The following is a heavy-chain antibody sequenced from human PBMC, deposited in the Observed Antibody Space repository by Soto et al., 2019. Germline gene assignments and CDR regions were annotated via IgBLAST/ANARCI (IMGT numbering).Heavy chain of an antibody. CDR3: ARDQPRGIAVGGIGAFDI. CDR1: GGTFSIHV. Sequence: SVKVSGKASGGTFSIHVISWVRQAPGQGLEWMGGTIPVFGTANYAQKFQVRVTITADESPSTGDMELRILRPEDTAAYYCARDQPRGIAVGGIGAFDIWGQETMVTVSS. V-gene: IGHV1-69*13. J-gene: IGHJ3*02. D-gene: IGHD6-19*01. CDR2: TIPVFGTA.